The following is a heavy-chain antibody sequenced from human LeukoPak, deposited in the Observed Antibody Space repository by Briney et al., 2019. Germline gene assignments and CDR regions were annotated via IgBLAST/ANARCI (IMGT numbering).Heavy chain of an antibody. CDR3: ARDSSNYDSSGYYYPYYYYYYMDV. CDR1: GFSFSSYE. J-gene: IGHJ6*03. D-gene: IGHD3-22*01. V-gene: IGHV3-48*03. CDR2: ISASGTLT. Sequence: PGGSLRLSCAASGFSFSSYEMNWVRQAPGKGLEWISYISASGTLTHYADSVKGRFTISRDNAKNSLYLQMNSLRAEDTAVYYCARDSSNYDSSGYYYPYYYYYYMDVWGKGTTVTISS.